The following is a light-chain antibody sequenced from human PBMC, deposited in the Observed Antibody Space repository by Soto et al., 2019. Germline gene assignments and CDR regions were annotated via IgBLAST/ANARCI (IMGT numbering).Light chain of an antibody. J-gene: IGKJ5*01. V-gene: IGKV1-33*01. CDR1: QDITNC. CDR3: QQYGNSPIT. CDR2: DVS. Sequence: DIQMTQTPSSLSASVGDRVTFTCQASQDITNCLNWYHQKPGKAPKLLIYDVSNLAAGVPSRFSGSGSGTDFTLTITRLEPEDFALYYCQQYGNSPITFGQGTRLEIK.